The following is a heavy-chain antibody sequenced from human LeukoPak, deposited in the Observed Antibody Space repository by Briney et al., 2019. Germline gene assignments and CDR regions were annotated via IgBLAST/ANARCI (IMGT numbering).Heavy chain of an antibody. V-gene: IGHV1-69*01. D-gene: IGHD4-17*01. Sequence: ASVKVSCKASGGTFSSYAISWVRQAPGQGLEWMGGIIPIFGTANYAQKFQGRVTITADESTSTAYMELSRLRSEDTAVYYCARVGVYGDYFDYWGQGTLVTVSS. CDR1: GGTFSSYA. CDR3: ARVGVYGDYFDY. J-gene: IGHJ4*02. CDR2: IIPIFGTA.